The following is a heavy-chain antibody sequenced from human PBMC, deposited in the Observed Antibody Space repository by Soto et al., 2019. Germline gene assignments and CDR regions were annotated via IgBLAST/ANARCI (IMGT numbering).Heavy chain of an antibody. J-gene: IGHJ4*02. CDR3: ARRRDGNNRQHKNCFDY. CDR1: GDSISSRSYY. CDR2: IYYSGST. V-gene: IGHV4-39*01. D-gene: IGHD1-1*01. Sequence: LSLTCTVTGDSISSRSYYWGWIRQPPGKGLEWIGSIYYSGSTYNNPSLRSRVSMSIDTSKDQFSLKLKSVTAADTAVYYCARRRDGNNRQHKNCFDYWGQGTLVTVSS.